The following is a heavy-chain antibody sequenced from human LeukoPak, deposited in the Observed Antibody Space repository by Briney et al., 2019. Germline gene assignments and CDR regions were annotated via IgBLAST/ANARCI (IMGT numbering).Heavy chain of an antibody. V-gene: IGHV3-33*08. CDR1: GFTFWSYG. CDR2: IWYDGSNK. J-gene: IGHJ6*02. D-gene: IGHD3-3*01. Sequence: GRFLRLSCAASGFTFWSYGMHWVRQAPGKGLEWVAVIWYDGSNKYYADSVKGRFTISRDNSKNTLYLQMNSLRAEDTAVYYCARDSHYDFWSGPPYYYYYGMDVWGQGTTVTVSS. CDR3: ARDSHYDFWSGPPYYYYYGMDV.